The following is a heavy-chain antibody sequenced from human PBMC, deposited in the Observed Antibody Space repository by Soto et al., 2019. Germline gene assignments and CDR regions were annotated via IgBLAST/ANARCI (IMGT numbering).Heavy chain of an antibody. CDR2: ISGGGDRA. CDR1: GFTFINYA. D-gene: IGHD3-16*01. CDR3: ARKVWGSTSRPEWWYFDL. J-gene: IGHJ2*01. V-gene: IGHV3-23*01. Sequence: EVQLLESGGGLVQPGGSLRLSCVGSGFTFINYAMNWVRQTPGKGLEWVSTISGGGDRAFDADTVKGRFTISRDNSTNTVNLQMNSLRADDTAFYYCARKVWGSTSRPEWWYFDLWGRGTRVTVSS.